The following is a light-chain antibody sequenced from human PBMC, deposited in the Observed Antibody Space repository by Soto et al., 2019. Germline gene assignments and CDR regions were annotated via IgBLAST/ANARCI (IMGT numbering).Light chain of an antibody. V-gene: IGKV3-20*01. CDR2: VAS. J-gene: IGKJ4*01. CDR3: QHYGSSLT. Sequence: EIVLTQSPGTLSLSPGERATLSCRASQSVRSSYLAWYQQRPGKAPRLLIYVASSRATGIPDRFSGSGSGTDFTLTISRLEPEYLAVYYCQHYGSSLTFCVGTKVELK. CDR1: QSVRSSY.